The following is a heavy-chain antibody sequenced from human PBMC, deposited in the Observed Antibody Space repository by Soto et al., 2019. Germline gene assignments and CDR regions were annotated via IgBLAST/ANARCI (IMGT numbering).Heavy chain of an antibody. Sequence: QVQLQESGPGLVKPSQTLSLTCTVSGGSISSGGYYWSWIRQHPGKGLEWIGYIYYSGSTYYNPSLKSRVTISVDTSKKQCSRKLSSVTAADTAVYYCARAGQYYDPYYYYMDVWGKGTTVTVSS. CDR3: ARAGQYYDPYYYYMDV. CDR2: IYYSGST. J-gene: IGHJ6*03. D-gene: IGHD3-3*01. V-gene: IGHV4-31*03. CDR1: GGSISSGGYY.